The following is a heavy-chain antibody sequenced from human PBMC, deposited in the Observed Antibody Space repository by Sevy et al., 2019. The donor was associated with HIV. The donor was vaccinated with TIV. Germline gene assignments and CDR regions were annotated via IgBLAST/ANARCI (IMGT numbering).Heavy chain of an antibody. V-gene: IGHV1-8*02. CDR1: GYTFTDYD. Sequence: ASVKVSCKGSGYTFTDYDINWVRQATGHGLEWMGRMNPESGDIGYAQKFQGRVTMTRETSISTAYMEVNSLRSEDSAVYYCTRSRPLVSMRSSRPFDYWGQGTLVTVSS. CDR3: TRSRPLVSMRSSRPFDY. CDR2: MNPESGDI. D-gene: IGHD2-2*01. J-gene: IGHJ4*02.